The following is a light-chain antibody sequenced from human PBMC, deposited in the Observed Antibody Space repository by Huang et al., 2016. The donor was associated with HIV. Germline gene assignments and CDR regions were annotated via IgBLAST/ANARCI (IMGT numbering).Light chain of an antibody. CDR1: KGINNF. J-gene: IGKJ1*01. CDR2: AAS. V-gene: IGKV1-8*01. Sequence: AIRMTHSPSSLSASTGDRVNITCRAIKGINNFLAWYQQKPGKAPNLLVYAASILETGVPTRFSGSGSGTEFKLSISCLQSEDFATYYCQQYYSYRTFGQGTQVEIK. CDR3: QQYYSYRT.